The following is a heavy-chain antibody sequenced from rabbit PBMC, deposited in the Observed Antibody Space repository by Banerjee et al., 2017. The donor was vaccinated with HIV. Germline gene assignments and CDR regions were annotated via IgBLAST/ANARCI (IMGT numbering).Heavy chain of an antibody. Sequence: QEQLEESGGDLVKPEGSLTLTCTASGFSFSSTYCICWVRQAPGKGLEWIACIYAGSSDKTDYASWVNGRFSISRSTSLNTVTLQLNSLTAADTATYFCARGATTYYSGHYFNLWGPGTLVTVS. CDR2: IYAGSSDKT. V-gene: IGHV1S45*01. J-gene: IGHJ4*01. CDR1: GFSFSSTYC. CDR3: ARGATTYYSGHYFNL. D-gene: IGHD1-1*01.